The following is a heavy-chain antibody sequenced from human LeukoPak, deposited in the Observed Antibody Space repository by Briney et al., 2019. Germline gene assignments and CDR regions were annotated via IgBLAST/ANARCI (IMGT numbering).Heavy chain of an antibody. D-gene: IGHD3-22*01. J-gene: IGHJ4*02. CDR2: IYYSGST. CDR1: GGSVSSDSYY. CDR3: ARDDTSGQQKFDS. Sequence: PSETLSLTCAVSGGSVSSDSYYWSWIRQPPGKGLEWIGYIYYSGSTNHNPSLKSRVTISVDMSKNQFSLKLSSVTAADTAVYYCARDDTSGQQKFDSWGQGTLVTVSS. V-gene: IGHV4-61*01.